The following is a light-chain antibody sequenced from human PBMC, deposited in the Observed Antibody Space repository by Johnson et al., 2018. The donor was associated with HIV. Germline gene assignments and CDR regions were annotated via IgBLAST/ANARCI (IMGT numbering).Light chain of an antibody. CDR3: GTWDSSLNTEV. J-gene: IGLJ1*01. CDR1: SSNIGNFY. CDR2: KTN. Sequence: QSILTQPPSVSAAPGQRVTISCSGSSSNIGNFYVSWYQQLPETAPKLLIYKTNDRPSGIPDRFSGSKSGTSATLDITGLQTGDEADYYCGTWDSSLNTEVFGTGTKVTVL. V-gene: IGLV1-51*02.